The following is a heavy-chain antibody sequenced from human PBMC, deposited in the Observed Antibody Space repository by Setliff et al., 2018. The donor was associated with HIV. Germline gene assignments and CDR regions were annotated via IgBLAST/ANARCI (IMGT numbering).Heavy chain of an antibody. Sequence: SVKVSCKASGGTFTTYAFSWVRQAPGQGLEWMGGIIPILGTTNYAQKFQGRVTMTTETSTSTAYMELRSLRSDDTAVYYCARGRISVEAAPLGWFDPWGQGTLVTVSS. CDR2: IIPILGTT. J-gene: IGHJ5*02. V-gene: IGHV1-69*10. D-gene: IGHD6-6*01. CDR1: GGTFTTYA. CDR3: ARGRISVEAAPLGWFDP.